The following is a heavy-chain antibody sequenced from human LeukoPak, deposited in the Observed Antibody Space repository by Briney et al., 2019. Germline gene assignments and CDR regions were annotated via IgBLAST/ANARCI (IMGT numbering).Heavy chain of an antibody. CDR3: ARGRGYCSGGSCLRFDY. Sequence: GGSLRLSCAASGLTFSTYAMHWVRQAPGKGLEWVPLISYDGSNKYYADSVKGRFTISRDNPKNTLYLQMNSLRVEDTAVYYCARGRGYCSGGSCLRFDYWGQGTLVTVSS. D-gene: IGHD2-15*01. CDR2: ISYDGSNK. V-gene: IGHV3-30*04. J-gene: IGHJ4*02. CDR1: GLTFSTYA.